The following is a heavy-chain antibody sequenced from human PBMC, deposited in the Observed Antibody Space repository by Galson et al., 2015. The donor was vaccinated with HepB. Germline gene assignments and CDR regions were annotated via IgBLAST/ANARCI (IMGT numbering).Heavy chain of an antibody. CDR1: GGSISNYY. J-gene: IGHJ4*02. CDR3: ARDKFEADSSGWYEYYFDY. D-gene: IGHD6-19*01. V-gene: IGHV4-4*07. Sequence: ETLSLTCTVSGGSISNYYWSWIRQPAEKGLEWIGRVHFTGSTNYNPSLMSRVTVSLDTSKNQFSLMLSSVTAADTAVYYCARDKFEADSSGWYEYYFDYWGQGTLVTVSS. CDR2: VHFTGST.